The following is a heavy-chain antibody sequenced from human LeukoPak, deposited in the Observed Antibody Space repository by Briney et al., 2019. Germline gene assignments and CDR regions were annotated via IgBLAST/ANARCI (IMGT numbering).Heavy chain of an antibody. J-gene: IGHJ4*02. CDR3: AHRLKYCNYIYFDY. Sequence: SCPTLVKPTQTLTLTCTFSGFSLSTSGVGVGWIRQPPGKALECLAPIYWDDDKRYSPSLKSRLTITKDTSKNQVVLTMTIMDPVDAATYYCAHRLKYCNYIYFDYWGQGTLVTVSS. CDR1: GFSLSTSGVG. CDR2: IYWDDDK. D-gene: IGHD4-11*01. V-gene: IGHV2-5*02.